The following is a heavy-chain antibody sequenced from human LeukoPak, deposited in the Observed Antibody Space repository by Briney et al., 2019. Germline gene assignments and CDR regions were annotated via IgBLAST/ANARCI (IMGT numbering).Heavy chain of an antibody. D-gene: IGHD1-26*01. Sequence: GGSLRLSCAASGFTFSSYWMHWVRHALGKGLVWVSRINSDGSSTSYADSVKGRFTISRDNSKNTLYLQMNSLRPEDTAMYYCAKDQTLVGATSFDYWGQGTLVTVSS. CDR2: INSDGSST. J-gene: IGHJ4*02. CDR3: AKDQTLVGATSFDY. V-gene: IGHV3-74*01. CDR1: GFTFSSYW.